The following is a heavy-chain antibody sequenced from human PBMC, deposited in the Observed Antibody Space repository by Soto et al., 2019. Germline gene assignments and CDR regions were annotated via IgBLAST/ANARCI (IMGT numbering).Heavy chain of an antibody. V-gene: IGHV4-59*01. CDR2: IYHNGAT. CDR1: GGSISTYY. D-gene: IGHD5-18*01. J-gene: IGHJ6*02. Sequence: SETLSLTCTVSGGSISTYYWSWIRQPPGKGLEWIGYIYHNGATSYNSSLKSRVTISLDTSKNQFSLNLSSVTPADTAVYYCARGGRDSYSYGIAYYYYGMDVWGQGTTVTVSS. CDR3: ARGGRDSYSYGIAYYYYGMDV.